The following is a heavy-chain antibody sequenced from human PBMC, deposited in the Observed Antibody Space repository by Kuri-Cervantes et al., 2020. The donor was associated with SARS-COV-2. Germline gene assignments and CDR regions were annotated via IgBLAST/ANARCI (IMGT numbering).Heavy chain of an antibody. CDR3: AREQEDYYYYYYMDV. CDR1: VGTFSSYT. Sequence: SVNLSCKSSVGTFSSYTISWVRQAPGQGLEWMGGIIPIFGTANYAQKFQGRVTITADKSTSTAYMELSSLRAEDTAVYYCAREQEDYYYYYYMDVWGKGTTVTVSS. CDR2: IIPIFGTA. J-gene: IGHJ6*03. V-gene: IGHV1-69*06.